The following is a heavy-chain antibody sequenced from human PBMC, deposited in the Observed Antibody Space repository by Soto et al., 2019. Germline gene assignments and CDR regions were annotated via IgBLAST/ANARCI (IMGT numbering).Heavy chain of an antibody. Sequence: PGESLKISCKGSGYSFTSYWISWVRQMPGKGLEWMGRIDPSDSYTNYSPSFQGHVTISADKSISTAYLQWSSLKASDTAMYYCARYGSGALSYHYGMDVWGQGTTVTAP. D-gene: IGHD3-10*01. CDR1: GYSFTSYW. CDR2: IDPSDSYT. CDR3: ARYGSGALSYHYGMDV. V-gene: IGHV5-10-1*01. J-gene: IGHJ6*02.